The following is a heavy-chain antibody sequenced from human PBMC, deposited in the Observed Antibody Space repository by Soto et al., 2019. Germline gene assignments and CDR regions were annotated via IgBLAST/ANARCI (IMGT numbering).Heavy chain of an antibody. CDR3: AKVRSNTVTINYFDY. CDR1: GFTFSSYG. J-gene: IGHJ4*02. V-gene: IGHV3-30*18. D-gene: IGHD4-4*01. CDR2: ISYDGSNK. Sequence: GGSLRLSCAASGFTFSSYGMHWVRQAPGKGLEWVAVISYDGSNKYYADSVKGRFTISRDNSKNTLYLQMNSLRAEDTAVYYCAKVRSNTVTINYFDYWGQGTLVTVSS.